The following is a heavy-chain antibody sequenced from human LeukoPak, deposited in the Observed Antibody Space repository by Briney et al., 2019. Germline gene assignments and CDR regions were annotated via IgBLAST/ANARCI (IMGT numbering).Heavy chain of an antibody. CDR1: GGSITGNTRY. D-gene: IGHD6-19*01. CDR3: ATLYPVAGQRYFDN. V-gene: IGHV4-39*01. Sequence: SETLSLTCSVSGGSITGNTRYWGWVRQPPGGSLEWIGSLFYDGYPWYNPSLKSRLTIPLDKSKNQFSLKLASVTAADTAVYYCATLYPVAGQRYFDNWGQGTLVTVSS. CDR2: LFYDGYP. J-gene: IGHJ4*02.